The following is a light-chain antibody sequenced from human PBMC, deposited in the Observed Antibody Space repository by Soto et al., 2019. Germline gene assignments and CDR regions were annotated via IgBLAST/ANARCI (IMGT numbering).Light chain of an antibody. CDR1: QSINDW. V-gene: IGKV1-5*03. Sequence: DIQMTQSPSTLSASIGDRVTITCRASQSINDWLAWYQQKPGKAPKLLIYKASSLETGVPSRFSGSGSGTEFTLTISSLQPDDFATYYCQLFTTNSAYSFGQGTKLEIK. J-gene: IGKJ2*01. CDR3: QLFTTNSAYS. CDR2: KAS.